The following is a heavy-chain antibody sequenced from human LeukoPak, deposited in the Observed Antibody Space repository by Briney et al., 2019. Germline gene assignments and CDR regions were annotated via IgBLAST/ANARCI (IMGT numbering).Heavy chain of an antibody. J-gene: IGHJ4*02. Sequence: GGSLRLSCAASGFRFSSYEMNWVRQAPGRGLEWVSYIGNTGRTIYYVDSVKGRFTVSRDNAKNSLYLQMNSLRAEDTAVYYCAKDRMQLGDYWGQGTLVTVSS. V-gene: IGHV3-48*03. CDR2: IGNTGRTI. D-gene: IGHD6-13*01. CDR1: GFRFSSYE. CDR3: AKDRMQLGDY.